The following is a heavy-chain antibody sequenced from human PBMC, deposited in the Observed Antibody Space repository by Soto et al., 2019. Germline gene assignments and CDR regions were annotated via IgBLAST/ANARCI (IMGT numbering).Heavy chain of an antibody. V-gene: IGHV3-48*03. CDR2: ISVSGNIN. CDR1: GSTFSTYE. J-gene: IGHJ4*02. D-gene: IGHD6-13*01. CDR3: MRDTMLASAAASLDY. Sequence: GGSLRLSCAASGSTFSTYEFTWVRQPPGRGLGWISYISVSGNINKYADPVKGRFTISRNNSERTLHLHRSSLRVDNTAVYFCMRDTMLASAAASLDYWGQGTQVTVSS.